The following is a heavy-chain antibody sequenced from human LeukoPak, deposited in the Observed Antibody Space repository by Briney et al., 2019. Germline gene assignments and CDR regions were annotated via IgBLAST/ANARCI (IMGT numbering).Heavy chain of an antibody. CDR1: GFTFSNYA. J-gene: IGHJ6*02. CDR3: ARVWNGELKVDV. CDR2: IIGSGGTT. V-gene: IGHV3-23*01. D-gene: IGHD3-10*01. Sequence: GGSLRLSCEASGFTFSNYAMSWVRQAPGKGLEWVSTIIGSGGTTYYADSVKGRFTISRDNSKNTLSLQMNSLRAEDTAVYYCARVWNGELKVDVWGQGTTVTVSS.